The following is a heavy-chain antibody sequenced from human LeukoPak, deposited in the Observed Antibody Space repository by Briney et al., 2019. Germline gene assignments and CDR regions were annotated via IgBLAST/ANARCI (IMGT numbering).Heavy chain of an antibody. D-gene: IGHD5-18*01. CDR2: IKQDGSER. CDR1: GFTFSSYW. CDR3: ARGLMGTGYSYGYGGIDY. V-gene: IGHV3-7*01. Sequence: GGSLRLSCAASGFTFSSYWMSWVRRAPGKGLEWVANIKQDGSERYYVASVKGRFTISRDNAKNSLYLQMNSLRAEDTAVYYCARGLMGTGYSYGYGGIDYWGQGTLVTVSS. J-gene: IGHJ4*02.